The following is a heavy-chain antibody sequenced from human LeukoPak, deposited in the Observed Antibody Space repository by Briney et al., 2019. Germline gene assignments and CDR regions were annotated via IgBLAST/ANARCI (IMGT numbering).Heavy chain of an antibody. CDR3: ASVFDS. Sequence: GGSLRLSCAASGFTFSGYWMTWVRQAPGKGLEWVANTDEDGSAKYYLGSVKGRFTISRDNAKNSLYLQMNSLRAEDTAVYYCASVFDSWGQGFLVTVSS. J-gene: IGHJ4*02. CDR2: TDEDGSAK. CDR1: GFTFSGYW. V-gene: IGHV3-7*01.